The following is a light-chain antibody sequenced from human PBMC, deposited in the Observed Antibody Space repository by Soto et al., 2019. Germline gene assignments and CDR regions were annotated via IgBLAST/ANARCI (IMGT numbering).Light chain of an antibody. V-gene: IGKV3-11*01. J-gene: IGKJ5*01. CDR1: QSVSSGY. CDR2: DAS. CDR3: QQRSNWPVT. Sequence: EIVLTQSPGTLSLSPGERATLSCRASQSVSSGYLAWYQQKPGQAPRLLIYDASNRATGIPARFSGSGSGTDFTLTISSLEPEDFAVYYCQQRSNWPVTFGQGTQLEIK.